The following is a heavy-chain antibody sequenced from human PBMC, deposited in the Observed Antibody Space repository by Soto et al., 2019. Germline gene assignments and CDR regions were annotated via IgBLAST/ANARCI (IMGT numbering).Heavy chain of an antibody. CDR1: GYTFTSYA. CDR2: INAGNGNT. J-gene: IGHJ3*02. D-gene: IGHD6-13*01. Sequence: GASVKVSCKASGYTFTSYAMHWVRQAPGQRLEWMGWINAGNGNTKYSQKFQGRVTITRDTSASTAYMELSSLRSEDTAVYYCAKYSSSWRAFDIWGQGTMVTVSS. V-gene: IGHV1-3*01. CDR3: AKYSSSWRAFDI.